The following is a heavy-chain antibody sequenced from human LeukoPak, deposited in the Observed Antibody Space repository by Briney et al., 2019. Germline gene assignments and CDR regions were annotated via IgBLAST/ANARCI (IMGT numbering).Heavy chain of an antibody. CDR2: IYHSGST. CDR3: ARSFGDTDAFDI. Sequence: SETLSLICSVSGGSISSGGYYWSWIRQPPGKGLEWIGYIYHSGSTYYNPSLKSRVTISVDRSKNQFSLKLSSVTAADTAVYYCARSFGDTDAFDIWGQGTMVTVSS. J-gene: IGHJ3*02. D-gene: IGHD3-10*01. V-gene: IGHV4-30-2*01. CDR1: GGSISSGGYY.